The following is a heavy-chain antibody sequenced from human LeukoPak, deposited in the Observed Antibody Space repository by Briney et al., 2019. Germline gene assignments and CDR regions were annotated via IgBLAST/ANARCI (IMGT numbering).Heavy chain of an antibody. CDR2: IYTSGST. Sequence: SETLSLTCTVSGGSISSGSYYWSWIRQPAGKGLEWIGRIYTSGSTNYNPSLKSRVTISVDTSKNQSSLKLSSVTAADTAVYYCARARITIFGVASYYFDYWGQGTLVTVSS. CDR1: GGSISSGSYY. V-gene: IGHV4-61*02. J-gene: IGHJ4*02. CDR3: ARARITIFGVASYYFDY. D-gene: IGHD3-3*01.